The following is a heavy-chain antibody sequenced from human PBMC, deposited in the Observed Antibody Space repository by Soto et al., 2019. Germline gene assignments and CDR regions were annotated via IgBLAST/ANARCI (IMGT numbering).Heavy chain of an antibody. CDR1: GFIFTSFG. J-gene: IGHJ4*02. CDR2: ISYDGIDE. Sequence: QVQLVESGGGVVQPGTSLKLSCATSGFIFTSFGMHWLRQAPGKGLEWVAVISYDGIDENYADSVKGRFAISRDKSKSTVYLHMNTLRVEDTAVYYCAKDFREMATVAQDVSWAQGTLVTVSS. D-gene: IGHD4-4*01. V-gene: IGHV3-30*18. CDR3: AKDFREMATVAQDVS.